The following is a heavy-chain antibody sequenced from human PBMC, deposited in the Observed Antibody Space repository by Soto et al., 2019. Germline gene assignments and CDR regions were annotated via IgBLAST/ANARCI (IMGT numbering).Heavy chain of an antibody. J-gene: IGHJ4*02. D-gene: IGHD6-19*01. Sequence: SQTLSLTCAISGDSVSSNTAAWNWITSSPSRGLGWLGRTYYRSNWRHDYAVSVRSRITVNPDTSKNHFSLQLNSVTPDDTAMYYCARGVAGSGFDLWGQGTLVTVSS. CDR1: GDSVSSNTAA. CDR2: TYYRSNWRH. CDR3: ARGVAGSGFDL. V-gene: IGHV6-1*01.